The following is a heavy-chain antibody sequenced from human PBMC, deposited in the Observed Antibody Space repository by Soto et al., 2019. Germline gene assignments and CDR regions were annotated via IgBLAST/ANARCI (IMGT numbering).Heavy chain of an antibody. CDR3: AREGNGAYRSTYYYFGLDV. CDR2: INPTDGDT. Sequence: QVQLVQSGAEMKKPGASVKISCRTSGYSFSDYFLHWVRQAPGQGPEWMGRINPTDGDTISAQKFQGRITMTRDRSTTSVSLERPRLEFEDTAIYYCAREGNGAYRSTYYYFGLDVWGQGTTVIVS. CDR1: GYSFSDYF. V-gene: IGHV1-46*01. J-gene: IGHJ6*02. D-gene: IGHD2-8*01.